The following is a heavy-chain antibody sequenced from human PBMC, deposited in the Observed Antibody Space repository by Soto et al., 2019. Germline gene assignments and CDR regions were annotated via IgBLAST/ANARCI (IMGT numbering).Heavy chain of an antibody. CDR3: VRIVAGGYFDL. Sequence: GGSLRLSCAASGFTFSSYGMHWVRQAPGKGLEWVSAIGTAGDTSYPGSVKGRFTISREKAKNSLYLHMNSLRAGDTSVYYCVRIVAGGYFDLWGRGTLVTVSS. CDR1: GFTFSSYG. CDR2: IGTAGDT. V-gene: IGHV3-13*01. D-gene: IGHD6-19*01. J-gene: IGHJ2*01.